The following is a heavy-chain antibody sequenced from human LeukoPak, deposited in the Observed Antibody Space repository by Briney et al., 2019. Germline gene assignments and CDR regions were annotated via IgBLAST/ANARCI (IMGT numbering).Heavy chain of an antibody. V-gene: IGHV3-74*03. Sequence: GGSLRLSCEASGFSFSRHWMHWVRQAPGKGLVWVSRISDDGSYTANVDSVEGRFITSRDNVRNTLYLHMNGLRAGDTAVYYCASFGISWGSAYWGQGTLVTVSS. D-gene: IGHD7-27*01. CDR3: ASFGISWGSAY. CDR2: ISDDGSYT. J-gene: IGHJ4*02. CDR1: GFSFSRHW.